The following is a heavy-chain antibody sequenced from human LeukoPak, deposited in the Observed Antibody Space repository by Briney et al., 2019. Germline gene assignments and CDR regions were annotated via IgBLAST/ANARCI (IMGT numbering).Heavy chain of an antibody. CDR2: IYYSGST. V-gene: IGHV4-39*01. Sequence: SETLSLTCTVSGGSISSSSYYWGWIRQPPGKGLEWIGSIYYSGSTYYNPSLKSRVTISVDTSKNQFSLKLSSVTAADTAVYYCARVSARAFDWLLHFDYWGQGTLVTVSS. J-gene: IGHJ4*02. CDR3: ARVSARAFDWLLHFDY. CDR1: GGSISSSSYY. D-gene: IGHD3-9*01.